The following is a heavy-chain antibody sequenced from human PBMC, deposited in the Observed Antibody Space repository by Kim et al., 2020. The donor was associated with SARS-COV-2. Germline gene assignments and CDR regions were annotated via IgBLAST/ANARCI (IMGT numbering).Heavy chain of an antibody. CDR3: AKGVRGYAYGSPFDS. D-gene: IGHD5-18*01. Sequence: ADSVKGRFTMSRDNSHNTLYLQMNILRVDDTAVYYCAKGVRGYAYGSPFDSGGQGTLVTVSS. J-gene: IGHJ4*02. V-gene: IGHV3-23*01.